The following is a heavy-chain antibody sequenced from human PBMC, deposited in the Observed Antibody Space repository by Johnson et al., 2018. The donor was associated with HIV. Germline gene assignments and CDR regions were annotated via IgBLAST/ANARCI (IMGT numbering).Heavy chain of an antibody. CDR1: GFTFSNYG. J-gene: IGHJ3*02. Sequence: QVQLVESGGGVVQPGRSLRLSCAASGFTFSNYGMAWVRQAPGTGLEWVTVISFAGVKKSYADAVKGRFTISRDHSKNTLYLQMNSLRAEDTAGYYCASPYEWGTGAFDIWGQGTMVTVSS. D-gene: IGHD7-27*01. CDR2: ISFAGVKK. V-gene: IGHV3-30*03. CDR3: ASPYEWGTGAFDI.